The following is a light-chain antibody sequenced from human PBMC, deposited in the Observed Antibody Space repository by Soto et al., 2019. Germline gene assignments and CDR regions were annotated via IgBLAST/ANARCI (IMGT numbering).Light chain of an antibody. CDR1: QSVSSY. Sequence: EIVLTQSPATRSLSPGERATLSCRASQSVSSYLAWYQQKPGQAPRLLIYDASNRATGIPARFSGSGSGTDFTLTISSLEPEDFAVYYCQQRSNWPGTFGQGTKLEIK. J-gene: IGKJ2*01. CDR3: QQRSNWPGT. V-gene: IGKV3-11*01. CDR2: DAS.